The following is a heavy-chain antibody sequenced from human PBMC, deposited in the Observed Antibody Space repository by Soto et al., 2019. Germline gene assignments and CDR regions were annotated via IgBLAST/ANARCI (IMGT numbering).Heavy chain of an antibody. CDR3: ARDRFASSWSYYDY. Sequence: PGGSLRISCAASGFTFSSYGMHWVRQAPGKGLEWVAVIWYDGSNKYYADSVKGRFTISRDNSKNTLYLQMNSLRAEDTAVYYCARDRFASSWSYYDYWGQRTPVTVSS. J-gene: IGHJ4*02. CDR1: GFTFSSYG. CDR2: IWYDGSNK. D-gene: IGHD6-13*01. V-gene: IGHV3-33*01.